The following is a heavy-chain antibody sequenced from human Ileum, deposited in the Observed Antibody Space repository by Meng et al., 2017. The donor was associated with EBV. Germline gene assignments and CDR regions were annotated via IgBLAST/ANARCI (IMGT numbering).Heavy chain of an antibody. CDR1: GFTFGRYA. V-gene: IGHV3-33*01. CDR2: IWYDGGNK. D-gene: IGHD6-6*01. CDR3: ARDPYDDSRSDFDY. Sequence: QVQLVGSGGGVVKPGSCLRRSCAASGFTFGRYAMDWVRQAPGKGREWVAVIWYDGGNKYYADSVKGRFTISRDNSNNTVYLQMNSLRAEDTAVYYCARDPYDDSRSDFDYWGQGTLVTVSS. J-gene: IGHJ4*02.